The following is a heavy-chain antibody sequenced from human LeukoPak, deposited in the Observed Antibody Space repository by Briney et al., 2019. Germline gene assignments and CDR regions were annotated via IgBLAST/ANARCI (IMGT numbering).Heavy chain of an antibody. D-gene: IGHD3-3*01. CDR2: IYSAGGT. V-gene: IGHV3-53*04. CDR1: GFTVSSNY. J-gene: IGHJ6*02. Sequence: GGSLRFSCAASGFTVSSNYMTWVRQAPGKGLEWVSLIYSAGGTYYTDSVKGRFTISRHSSKNTLYLQMNSLRGEDTAVYYCARFLGRITISEVVPYGMDVWGQGTTVTVSS. CDR3: ARFLGRITISEVVPYGMDV.